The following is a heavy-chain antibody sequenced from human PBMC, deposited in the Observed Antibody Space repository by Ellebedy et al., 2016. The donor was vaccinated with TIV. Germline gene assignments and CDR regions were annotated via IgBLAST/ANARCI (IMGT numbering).Heavy chain of an antibody. D-gene: IGHD2-2*01. Sequence: SETLSLXXAVYGGSFSGYYWSWIRQPAGKGLEWIGRIYTSQSTNYNPSLKSRVTMSVDTSKSQFSLNLSSVTAADTAMYYCAREKADNARSFDYWGQGTLVTVSS. CDR1: GGSFSGYY. CDR3: AREKADNARSFDY. CDR2: IYTSQST. V-gene: IGHV4-4*07. J-gene: IGHJ4*02.